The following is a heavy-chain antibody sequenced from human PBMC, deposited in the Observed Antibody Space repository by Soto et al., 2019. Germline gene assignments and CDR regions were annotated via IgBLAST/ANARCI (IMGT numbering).Heavy chain of an antibody. V-gene: IGHV3-30*18. CDR1: GFTFNKYG. D-gene: IGHD3-16*01. CDR3: VKSKSPFGGGYDAFEI. Sequence: QTGGSLRLSCAASGFTFNKYGMHWVRQAPDTGLEWVAVISDDGTNKNYADSVKGRLTISRDNVKNTLLLQMNSLRAEDTAVYYCVKSKSPFGGGYDAFEIWGRGTVVTVSS. CDR2: ISDDGTNK. J-gene: IGHJ3*02.